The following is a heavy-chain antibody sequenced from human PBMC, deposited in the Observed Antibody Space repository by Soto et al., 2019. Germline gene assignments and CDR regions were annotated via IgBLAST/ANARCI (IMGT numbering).Heavy chain of an antibody. Sequence: ASVKVSCKASGYPFDTYGINWVRQAPGQRPEWMGWISAYNGQTDYAQNFQGRVTMATDTSTNTAYMELRNLRSGDTAVYYCARDPHEFWNSYFLDPWGPGTLVTVSS. J-gene: IGHJ5*02. D-gene: IGHD3-3*01. V-gene: IGHV1-18*01. CDR2: ISAYNGQT. CDR1: GYPFDTYG. CDR3: ARDPHEFWNSYFLDP.